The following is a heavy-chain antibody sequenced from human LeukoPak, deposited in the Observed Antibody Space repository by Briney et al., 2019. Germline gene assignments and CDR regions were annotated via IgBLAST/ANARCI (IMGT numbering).Heavy chain of an antibody. D-gene: IGHD3-10*01. CDR1: GGSISSSSYY. CDR2: IYYSGST. CDR3: ARCQGPSITMVRGVRPDYGMDV. J-gene: IGHJ6*02. Sequence: SETLSLTCTVSGGSISSSSYYWGWIRQPPGKGLEWIGSIYYSGSTYYNPSLKSRVTISVDTSKNQFSLKLSSVTAADTAVYYCARCQGPSITMVRGVRPDYGMDVWGQGTTVTVSS. V-gene: IGHV4-39*07.